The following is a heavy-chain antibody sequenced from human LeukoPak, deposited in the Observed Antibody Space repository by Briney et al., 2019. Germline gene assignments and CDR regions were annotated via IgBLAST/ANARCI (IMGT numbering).Heavy chain of an antibody. J-gene: IGHJ4*02. CDR3: ARGDSSGYYYLPHDV. CDR2: IYYSGST. CDR1: GGSISSGDYY. Sequence: PSETLSLTCTVSGGSISSGDYYWSWIRQPPGKGLEWIGYIYYSGSTYYNPSLKSRVTISVDTSKNQFSLKLSSVTAADTAVYYCARGDSSGYYYLPHDVWGQETLVTVSS. V-gene: IGHV4-30-4*08. D-gene: IGHD3-22*01.